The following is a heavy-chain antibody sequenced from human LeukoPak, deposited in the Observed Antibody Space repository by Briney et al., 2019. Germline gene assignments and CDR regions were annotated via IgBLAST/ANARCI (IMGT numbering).Heavy chain of an antibody. D-gene: IGHD2-15*01. Sequence: ASVKVSCKASGYTFTGYYMHWVRQAPGQGLEWMGWINPNSGNTNYAQKLQGRVTMTTDTSTSTAYMELRSLRSDDTAVFYCARTLGYCSGGTCPAVYWGQGTLVTVSS. CDR1: GYTFTGYY. CDR3: ARTLGYCSGGTCPAVY. V-gene: IGHV1-18*04. J-gene: IGHJ4*02. CDR2: INPNSGNT.